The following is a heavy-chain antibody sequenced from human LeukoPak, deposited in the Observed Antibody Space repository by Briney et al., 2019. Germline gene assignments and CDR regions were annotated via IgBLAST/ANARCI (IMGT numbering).Heavy chain of an antibody. J-gene: IGHJ3*02. CDR1: GGSISSGGYY. D-gene: IGHD3-16*01. Sequence: PSETLSLTCTVSGGSISSGGYYWSWIRQPPGKGLEWIGYIYHSGSTYYNPSLKSRVTISVDRSKNQFSLKLSSVTAADTAVYYCARDFMGRLDAFDIWGQGTMVTVSS. V-gene: IGHV4-30-2*01. CDR3: ARDFMGRLDAFDI. CDR2: IYHSGST.